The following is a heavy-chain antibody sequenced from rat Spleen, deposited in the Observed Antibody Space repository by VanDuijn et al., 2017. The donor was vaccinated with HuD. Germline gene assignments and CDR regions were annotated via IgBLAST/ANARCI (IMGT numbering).Heavy chain of an antibody. J-gene: IGHJ3*01. D-gene: IGHD1-5*01. CDR3: ARNGDRYNQGWFAY. V-gene: IGHV2S8*01. Sequence: QVQLKESGPGLVQPSQTLSLTCTVSGFSLTSNGVSWVRQPPGKGLEWIAAISSGGSPYYNAALKSRLSISRETTKSQVFLKMNSLQTEETAMYFCARNGDRYNQGWFAYWGQGTLVTVSS. CDR1: GFSLTSNG. CDR2: ISSGGSP.